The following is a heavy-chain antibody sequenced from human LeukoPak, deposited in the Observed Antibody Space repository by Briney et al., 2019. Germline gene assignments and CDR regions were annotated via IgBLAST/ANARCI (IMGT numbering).Heavy chain of an antibody. CDR2: INHSGST. D-gene: IGHD2-2*01. CDR1: GGSFSYYY. Sequence: PSETLSLTCAVYGGSFSYYYWSWIRQPPGKGLEWIGEINHSGSTNYNPSLKSRVTILVDTSKSQFSLKLSSVTAADTAVYYCARGSPPDYCSSTSCYDDYWGQGSLVTVSS. J-gene: IGHJ4*02. CDR3: ARGSPPDYCSSTSCYDDY. V-gene: IGHV4-34*01.